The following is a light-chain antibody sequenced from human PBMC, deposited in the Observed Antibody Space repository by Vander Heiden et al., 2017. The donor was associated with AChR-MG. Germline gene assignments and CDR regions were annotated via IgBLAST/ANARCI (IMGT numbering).Light chain of an antibody. CDR3: SSYTSSTSYV. CDR1: NSDVGGYDH. Sequence: QSALPQPASVSGSPGQSITISCTGTNSDVGGYDHVSWYQQHPGKAPKLMIYDVTNRPSGVSNRFSASKSGNTASLTISGLQTEDEADYYCSSYTSSTSYVFGSGTKLTVL. J-gene: IGLJ1*01. V-gene: IGLV2-14*01. CDR2: DVT.